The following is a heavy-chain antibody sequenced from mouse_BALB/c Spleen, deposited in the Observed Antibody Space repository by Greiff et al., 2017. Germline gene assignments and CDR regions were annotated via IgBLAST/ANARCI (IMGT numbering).Heavy chain of an antibody. D-gene: IGHD1-2*01. CDR3: ATYGYYYAMDY. V-gene: IGHV5-6-5*01. Sequence: EVKLVESGGGLVKPGGSLKLSCAASGFTFSSYAMSWVRQTPEKRLEWVASISSGGSTYYPDSVKGRFTISRDNARNILYLQMSSLRCEDTAMYYCATYGYYYAMDYWGQGTSVTVSS. CDR1: GFTFSSYA. CDR2: ISSGGST. J-gene: IGHJ4*01.